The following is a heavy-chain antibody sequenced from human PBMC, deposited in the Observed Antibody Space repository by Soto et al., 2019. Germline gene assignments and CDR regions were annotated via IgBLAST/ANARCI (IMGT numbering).Heavy chain of an antibody. CDR1: GFTFNTFG. CDR3: ARERAVTGGTYYFDR. CDR2: LWYDGSNK. D-gene: IGHD6-19*01. V-gene: IGHV3-33*01. J-gene: IGHJ4*02. Sequence: GGSLRLSCAASGFTFNTFGMHWVRQTPGKGLEWVALLWYDGSNKYYVDSVKGRFTISRDNSKNTLYLQMNSLRVEDTAVYYCARERAVTGGTYYFDRWGQGTLVTVSS.